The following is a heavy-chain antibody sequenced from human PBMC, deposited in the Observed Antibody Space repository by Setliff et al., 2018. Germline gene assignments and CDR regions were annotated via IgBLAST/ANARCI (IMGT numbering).Heavy chain of an antibody. V-gene: IGHV4-61*09. Sequence: TLSLTCNVSGASISSGSHYWSWIRQSAGEKPTWVGHVYSTGSTDYNPSFESRVSISVDKSNNQFSLKMTSVTAADTAMYYCVRDRYGRNSDGSGVYNWFDSWGQGILVTVSS. CDR3: VRDRYGRNSDGSGVYNWFDS. J-gene: IGHJ5*01. CDR2: VYSTGST. D-gene: IGHD2-15*01. CDR1: GASISSGSHY.